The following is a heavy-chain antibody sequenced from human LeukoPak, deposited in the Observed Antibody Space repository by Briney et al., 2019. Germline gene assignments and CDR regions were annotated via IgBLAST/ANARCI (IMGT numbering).Heavy chain of an antibody. J-gene: IGHJ4*02. CDR2: IKSKTDGGTT. Sequence: GGSLRLSCAASGFTVSDHFMDWVRQAPGKGLEWVGRIKSKTDGGTTDYAAPVKGRFTISRDDSKNTLFLQMNSLKSEDTAIYYCTTYPMVYAMNYWGQGTLVTVSS. V-gene: IGHV3-15*01. CDR1: GFTVSDHF. CDR3: TTYPMVYAMNY. D-gene: IGHD2-8*01.